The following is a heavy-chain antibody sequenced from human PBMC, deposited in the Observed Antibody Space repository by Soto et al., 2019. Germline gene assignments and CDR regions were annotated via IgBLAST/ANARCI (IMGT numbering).Heavy chain of an antibody. Sequence: QVRLVESGGGVVQPGRSLRLSCAASGFTFSNYAMHWVRQAPGKGLEWVAVISYDGSNKYYADSVKGRFTISRDNSKNTLYLQMNSLSAEDTAVYYCARDPAIFGSGSFWDYWGQGTLVTVSS. J-gene: IGHJ4*02. CDR1: GFTFSNYA. V-gene: IGHV3-30-3*01. D-gene: IGHD3-10*01. CDR3: ARDPAIFGSGSFWDY. CDR2: ISYDGSNK.